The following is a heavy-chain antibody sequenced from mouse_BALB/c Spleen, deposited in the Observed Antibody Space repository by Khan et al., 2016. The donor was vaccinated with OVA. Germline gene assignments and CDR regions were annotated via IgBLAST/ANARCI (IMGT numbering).Heavy chain of an antibody. Sequence: QVQLKESGPGLVAPSQSLSITCTVSGFSLTDYAVSWIRQPQGKGLEWLGVIWAGGSKYSNSALKSRLSISKNNSRSQVFFNMNSLQTDYTAMYYCAKDPPYYAMDSWGQGISVTVSS. CDR2: IWAGGSK. J-gene: IGHJ4*01. CDR3: AKDPPYYAMDS. CDR1: GFSLTDYA. V-gene: IGHV2-6-5*01.